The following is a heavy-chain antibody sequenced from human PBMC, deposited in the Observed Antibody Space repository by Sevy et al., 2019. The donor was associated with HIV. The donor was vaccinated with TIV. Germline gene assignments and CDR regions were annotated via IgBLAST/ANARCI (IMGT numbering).Heavy chain of an antibody. V-gene: IGHV4-34*01. CDR3: VRGGQWQWLVRRETRGWFDP. CDR2: INHSGST. D-gene: IGHD6-19*01. Sequence: SETLSLTCAVYGGSFSGYYWSWIRQPPGKGLEWIGEINHSGSTNYNPSLKSRVTISVDTSKNQFSLKLSSVTAADTAVYYCVRGGQWQWLVRRETRGWFDPWGQGTLVTVSS. J-gene: IGHJ5*02. CDR1: GGSFSGYY.